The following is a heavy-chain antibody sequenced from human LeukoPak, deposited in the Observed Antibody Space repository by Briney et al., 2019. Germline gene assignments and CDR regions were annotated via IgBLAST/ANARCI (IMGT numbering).Heavy chain of an antibody. Sequence: PGRSLRLSCAASGFTFSSCGMHWVRQAPGKGLEWVAVIWDDGTNKYYADSVKGRFTISRDNSKNTLYLQMNSLRGEDTGVYYCAKDWGYWGQGTLVTVSS. V-gene: IGHV3-33*06. D-gene: IGHD3-16*01. CDR3: AKDWGY. CDR1: GFTFSSCG. CDR2: IWDDGTNK. J-gene: IGHJ4*02.